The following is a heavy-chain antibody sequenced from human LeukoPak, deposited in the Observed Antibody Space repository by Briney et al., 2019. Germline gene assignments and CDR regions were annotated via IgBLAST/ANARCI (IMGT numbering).Heavy chain of an antibody. CDR2: NNPSSGTT. CDR1: GYTFTSYY. Sequence: ASVKVSCKASGYTFTSYYMHWARQAPGQGLEWMGLNNPSSGTTSYAQKFQGRVTMTRDTSTSTVYMELSSLTSEDTAVYYCARDRGLLYGSSGCLDSWGQGTLVTVSS. CDR3: ARDRGLLYGSSGCLDS. J-gene: IGHJ4*02. D-gene: IGHD6-19*01. V-gene: IGHV1-46*01.